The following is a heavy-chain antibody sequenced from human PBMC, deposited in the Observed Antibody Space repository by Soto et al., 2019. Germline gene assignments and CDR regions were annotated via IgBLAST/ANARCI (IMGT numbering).Heavy chain of an antibody. J-gene: IGHJ5*02. CDR3: ARHGFRQQLVLDKFRFDP. D-gene: IGHD6-13*01. V-gene: IGHV5-51*01. Sequence: EVQLVQSGAEVKKPGESLQISCKGAGYSFTTCWIAWVRQMPGKGLEWMGLIYPGDSDTRYNPTFQGQVTISADKSIIAGYLEWSRLKASDTAKYYCARHGFRQQLVLDKFRFDPWGQGNQVTVSS. CDR1: GYSFTTCW. CDR2: IYPGDSDT.